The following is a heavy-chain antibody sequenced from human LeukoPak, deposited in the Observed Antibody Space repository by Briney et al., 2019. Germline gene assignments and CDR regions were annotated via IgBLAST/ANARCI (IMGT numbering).Heavy chain of an antibody. Sequence: PGGSLRLSCAASGFTVSSNYMSWVRRAPGKGLEWVSVIYSGGSTYYADSVKGRFTISRDNSKNTLYLQRNSLRAEDTAVYYCARLMEGYFDYWGQGTLVTVSS. CDR1: GFTVSSNY. J-gene: IGHJ4*02. CDR3: ARLMEGYFDY. D-gene: IGHD3-3*01. CDR2: IYSGGST. V-gene: IGHV3-53*01.